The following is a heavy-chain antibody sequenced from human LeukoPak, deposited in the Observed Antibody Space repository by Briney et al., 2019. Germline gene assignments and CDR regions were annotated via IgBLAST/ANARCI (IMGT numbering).Heavy chain of an antibody. V-gene: IGHV4-30-4*07. CDR2: IYYSGST. D-gene: IGHD7-27*01. J-gene: IGHJ3*02. CDR3: ARDPGVNAFDI. Sequence: PSETLSLTCAVSGGSISSGGYSWSWIRQPPGKGLEWIGYIYYSGSTYYNPSLKSRVTISVDTSKNQFSLKLSSVTAADTAVYYCARDPGVNAFDIWGQGTMVTVSS. CDR1: GGSISSGGYS.